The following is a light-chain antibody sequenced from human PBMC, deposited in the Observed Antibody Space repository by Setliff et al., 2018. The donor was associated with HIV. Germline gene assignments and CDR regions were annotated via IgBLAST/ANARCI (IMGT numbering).Light chain of an antibody. Sequence: QSALAQPASVSGSPGQSITISCTGTSSDVGAYNYVSWYQQHPGKAPKLMIYEVSNRPLGVSNRFSGSKSGNTASLTISGLQAEDEADYYCNSYTSSGTVVFGGGTKVTV. CDR3: NSYTSSGTVV. CDR2: EVS. J-gene: IGLJ2*01. V-gene: IGLV2-14*01. CDR1: SSDVGAYNY.